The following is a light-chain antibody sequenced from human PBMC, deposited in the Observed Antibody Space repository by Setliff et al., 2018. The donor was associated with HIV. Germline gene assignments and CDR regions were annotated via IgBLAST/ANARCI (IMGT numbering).Light chain of an antibody. CDR3: QSFDSSLNGYV. V-gene: IGLV1-40*01. CDR2: ANS. J-gene: IGLJ1*01. Sequence: QSVLTQPPSVSGAPGQRVTISCTGSSSTIGAVYDVHWYQQFPGTAPKVLIYANSNRPSGVPDRFSGPKSGTSASLAITGLQAEDEADYFCQSFDSSLNGYVFGTGTKGTV. CDR1: SSTIGAVYD.